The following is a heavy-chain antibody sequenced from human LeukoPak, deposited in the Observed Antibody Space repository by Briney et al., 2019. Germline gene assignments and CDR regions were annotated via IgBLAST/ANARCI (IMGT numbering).Heavy chain of an antibody. CDR1: GFTFSSYW. CDR3: ARDTYYYDSSGYYPSLLDY. D-gene: IGHD3-22*01. V-gene: IGHV3-7*01. Sequence: PGGSLRLYCAASGFTFSSYWMSWVRQAPGKGLEWVANIKQDGSEKYYVDSVKGRFTISRDNAKNSLYLQMNSLRAEDTAVYYCARDTYYYDSSGYYPSLLDYWGQGTLVTVSS. J-gene: IGHJ4*02. CDR2: IKQDGSEK.